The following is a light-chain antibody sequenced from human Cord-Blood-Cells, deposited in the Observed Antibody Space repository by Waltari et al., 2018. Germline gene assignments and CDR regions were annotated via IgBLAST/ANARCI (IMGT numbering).Light chain of an antibody. CDR2: DAS. CDR1: QDISNY. Sequence: DIQMTQSPSSLSASVGDRVTITCQASQDISNYLNWYQQKPGKAPKSLIYDASNLETGVPSRFSGSGSGTDFTFTISSLQPEDIATYYCQQYDNRPYTFGQGTKLEIK. CDR3: QQYDNRPYT. J-gene: IGKJ2*01. V-gene: IGKV1-33*01.